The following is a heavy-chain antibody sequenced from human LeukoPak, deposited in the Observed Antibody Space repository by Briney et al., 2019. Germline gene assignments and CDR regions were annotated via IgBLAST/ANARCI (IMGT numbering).Heavy chain of an antibody. CDR1: GFTFSSYS. CDR2: ISSGSDYI. Sequence: GGSLRLSCTASGFTFSSYSLNWVRQAPGKGLEWVSSISSGSDYIYYADSVKGRFTVSRDNAKNSLYLQMNSLRVEDTAVYYCVRDTWYSPLYWGQGTLVTVSS. J-gene: IGHJ4*02. D-gene: IGHD1-1*01. V-gene: IGHV3-21*01. CDR3: VRDTWYSPLY.